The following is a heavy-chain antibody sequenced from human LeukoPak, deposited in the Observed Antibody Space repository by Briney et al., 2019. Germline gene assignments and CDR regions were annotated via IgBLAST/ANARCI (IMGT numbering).Heavy chain of an antibody. J-gene: IGHJ4*02. Sequence: PGGSLRLSCAASGFTFSSYGMHWVRQAAGKGREWVAVISYDGSNKYYADSVKGRFTISRHNSKNTLYLQMNSLRAEDTAVYYCANPERYDSSGYYFDYWGQGTLVTVSS. D-gene: IGHD3-22*01. V-gene: IGHV3-30*18. CDR3: ANPERYDSSGYYFDY. CDR1: GFTFSSYG. CDR2: ISYDGSNK.